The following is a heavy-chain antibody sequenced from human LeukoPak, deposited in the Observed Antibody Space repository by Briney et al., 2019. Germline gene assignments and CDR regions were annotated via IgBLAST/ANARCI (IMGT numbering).Heavy chain of an antibody. CDR3: AREDYSTGSPTIDN. CDR1: GFTVTYTY. V-gene: IGHV3-66*01. CDR2: MYAGDGGA. D-gene: IGHD3-10*01. J-gene: IGHJ4*02. Sequence: GGSLRLSCAASGFTVTYTYMSWVRQTPGKGLEWVSVMYAGDGGAYYADSVKGRFTISRDNAKNSLYLQMNSLRAEDAAVYYCAREDYSTGSPTIDNWGQGTLVTVSS.